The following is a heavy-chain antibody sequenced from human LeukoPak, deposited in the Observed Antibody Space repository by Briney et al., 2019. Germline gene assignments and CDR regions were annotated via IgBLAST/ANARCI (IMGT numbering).Heavy chain of an antibody. CDR2: ISSSGSTI. CDR1: GFTFSSYE. Sequence: GGSLRLSCAASGFTFSSYEMNWVRQAPGKGLEWVSYISSSGSTIYYADSVKGRFTISRDNSKNTLYLQMNSPRAEDTAVYYCARGYSYGTDWGQGTLVTVSS. V-gene: IGHV3-48*03. J-gene: IGHJ4*02. D-gene: IGHD5-18*01. CDR3: ARGYSYGTD.